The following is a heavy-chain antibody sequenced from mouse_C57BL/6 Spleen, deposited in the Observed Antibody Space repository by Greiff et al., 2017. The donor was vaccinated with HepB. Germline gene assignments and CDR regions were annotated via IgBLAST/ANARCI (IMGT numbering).Heavy chain of an antibody. Sequence: VQLQQPGTELVKPGASVKLSCKASGYTFTSYWMHWVKQRPGQGLEWIGNINPSNGGTNYNEKFKSKATLTVDKSSSTAYMQLSSLTSEDSAVYYCAREGGYYGYDYYAMDYWGQGTSVTVSS. D-gene: IGHD2-2*01. J-gene: IGHJ4*01. CDR3: AREGGYYGYDYYAMDY. V-gene: IGHV1-53*01. CDR2: INPSNGGT. CDR1: GYTFTSYW.